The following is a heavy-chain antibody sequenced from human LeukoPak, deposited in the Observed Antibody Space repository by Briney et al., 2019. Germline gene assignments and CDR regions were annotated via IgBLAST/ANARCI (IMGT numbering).Heavy chain of an antibody. Sequence: GGSLRLSCAASGFTFRSYWMSWVRQAPGKGLEWVANIKQDGSEKYYVDSVKGRFTISRDNAKNSLYLQMNSLRAEDTAVYYCARARGDYFDYWGQGTLVTVSS. D-gene: IGHD3-16*01. CDR1: GFTFRSYW. CDR2: IKQDGSEK. J-gene: IGHJ4*02. CDR3: ARARGDYFDY. V-gene: IGHV3-7*01.